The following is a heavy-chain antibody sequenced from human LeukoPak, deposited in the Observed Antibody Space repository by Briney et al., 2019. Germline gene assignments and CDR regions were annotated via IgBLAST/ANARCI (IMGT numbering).Heavy chain of an antibody. V-gene: IGHV3-23*01. D-gene: IGHD2-15*01. CDR2: ISNSGVIRT. J-gene: IGHJ5*02. CDR1: GFTFSSYA. CDR3: AKAPHVVVLAATQFDP. Sequence: QPGGSLRLSCAASGFTFSSYAMSWVRQAPGKGLEWVSGISNSGVIRTYYADSVKGRFTISRDNSKNTLYLQMNSLRAEDTAVYYCAKAPHVVVLAATQFDPWGQGTLVTVSS.